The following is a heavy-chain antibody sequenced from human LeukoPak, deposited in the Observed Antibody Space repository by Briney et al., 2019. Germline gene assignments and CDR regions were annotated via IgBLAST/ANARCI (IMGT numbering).Heavy chain of an antibody. CDR2: ISSSSSYI. V-gene: IGHV3-21*01. Sequence: GGSLRLSCAASGFTFSSYAMSWVRQAPGKGLEWVSSISSSSSYIYYADSVKGRFTISRDNAKNSLYLQMNSLRAEDTAVYYCARDRQLTLFDYWGQGTLVTVSS. CDR3: ARDRQLTLFDY. J-gene: IGHJ4*02. D-gene: IGHD6-13*01. CDR1: GFTFSSYA.